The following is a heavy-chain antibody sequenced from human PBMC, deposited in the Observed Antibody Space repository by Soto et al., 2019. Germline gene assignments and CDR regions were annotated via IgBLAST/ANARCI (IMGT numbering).Heavy chain of an antibody. J-gene: IGHJ6*02. CDR3: ARDLQSYGDYDYYCYGMDV. CDR1: GFTFSTYG. Sequence: QVQLVESGGGEVQPGRSLTISCAASGFTFSTYGMHWVRQTPGKGLEWVAVISYDGTNKFYSDSVKGRFTISRDKFTNTLTLQMNSLRADDTAVYSCARDLQSYGDYDYYCYGMDVWGLGTRVTVSS. D-gene: IGHD4-17*01. CDR2: ISYDGTNK. V-gene: IGHV3-30*03.